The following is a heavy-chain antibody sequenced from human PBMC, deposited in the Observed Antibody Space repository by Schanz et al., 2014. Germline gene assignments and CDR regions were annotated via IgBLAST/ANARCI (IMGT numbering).Heavy chain of an antibody. CDR2: IPFDASNK. D-gene: IGHD1-26*01. CDR1: GFTFKNYG. V-gene: IGHV3-30*02. J-gene: IGHJ6*02. CDR3: ARGLGATTLFYYYGMDV. Sequence: QLQLVESGGGVVQPGGSLKLSCVASGFTFKNYGIHWVRQALGKGLEWLTFIPFDASNKYYADSVKGRFTISRDNAKNSLYLQMHSLRAEDTAVYYCARGLGATTLFYYYGMDVWGQGTTVTVSS.